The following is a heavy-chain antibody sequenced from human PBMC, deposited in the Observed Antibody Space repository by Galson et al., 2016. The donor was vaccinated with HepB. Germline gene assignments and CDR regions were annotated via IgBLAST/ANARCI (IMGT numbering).Heavy chain of an antibody. Sequence: SLRLSCAASGLTFRSYAMTWVRQAPGKGPEWVSSVGPSGGHTFYADSVKGRFTISRDNSKNTLYLQMNSLTVEDTAIYYCAQSKWTGYTSSWTDAYDLWGQGTVVVVSS. D-gene: IGHD6-13*01. CDR2: VGPSGGHT. CDR1: GLTFRSYA. V-gene: IGHV3-23*01. CDR3: AQSKWTGYTSSWTDAYDL. J-gene: IGHJ3*01.